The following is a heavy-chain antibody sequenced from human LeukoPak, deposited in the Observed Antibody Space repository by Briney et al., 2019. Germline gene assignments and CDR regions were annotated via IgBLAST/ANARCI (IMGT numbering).Heavy chain of an antibody. CDR2: IYYSGSA. CDR1: GYSISSSNW. J-gene: IGHJ3*02. CDR3: ARNQAVASNHGAVDI. Sequence: SDTLSLTCAVSGYSISSSNWWGWFRQPPGKGLEWIGYIYYSGSAYYNTSLNSRITMSVDTSKNQFSLKLSSVTAVDTAVYYCARNQAVASNHGAVDIWGQGTMVIVSS. D-gene: IGHD6-19*01. V-gene: IGHV4-28*01.